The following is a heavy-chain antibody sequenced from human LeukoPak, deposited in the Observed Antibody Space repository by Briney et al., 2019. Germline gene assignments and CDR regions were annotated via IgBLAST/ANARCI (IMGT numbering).Heavy chain of an antibody. J-gene: IGHJ4*02. Sequence: GGSLRLSCAASGFTFSSYWMSWVRQAPGKGLEWVANIKQDGSEKYYVDSVKGRFTISRDNAKNSLYLQMNRLRAEDTAVYYCARDRMVAATRYFDYWGQGTLVTVSS. CDR3: ARDRMVAATRYFDY. CDR2: IKQDGSEK. V-gene: IGHV3-7*01. D-gene: IGHD2-15*01. CDR1: GFTFSSYW.